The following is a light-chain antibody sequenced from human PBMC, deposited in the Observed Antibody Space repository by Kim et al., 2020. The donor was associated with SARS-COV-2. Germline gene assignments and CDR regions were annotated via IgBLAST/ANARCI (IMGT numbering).Light chain of an antibody. CDR3: QQYNAYSPYS. CDR2: KSS. J-gene: IGKJ2*03. V-gene: IGKV1-5*03. Sequence: ASVGSRVTITCRASQSISNWLAWYQQRPGKAPDLLIYKSSSLQSGVPSRFSGSGSGTEFTLTISSLQPDDFATYYCQQYNAYSPYSFGQGTKLEI. CDR1: QSISNW.